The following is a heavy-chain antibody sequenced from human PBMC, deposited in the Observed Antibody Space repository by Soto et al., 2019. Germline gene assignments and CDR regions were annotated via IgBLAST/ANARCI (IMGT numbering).Heavy chain of an antibody. CDR2: ISTYNGET. CDR3: ASDIVIVPAAIGVWPNWCDP. Sequence: QVQLVQSGAEVKKPGASVKVSCKASGYTFTNYGITWVRQAPGQGLEWMGWISTYNGETKYAEKFQGRVTMTTDTSTSTVYVDRMSPRSDDTAIYYCASDIVIVPAAIGVWPNWCDPWGQGSLVTVSS. V-gene: IGHV1-18*01. CDR1: GYTFTNYG. J-gene: IGHJ5*02. D-gene: IGHD2-2*01.